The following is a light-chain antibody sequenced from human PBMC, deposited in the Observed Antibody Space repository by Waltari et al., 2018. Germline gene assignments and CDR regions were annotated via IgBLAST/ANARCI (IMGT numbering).Light chain of an antibody. CDR1: KLGDKN. CDR2: ADS. V-gene: IGLV3-1*01. CDR3: QAWDSNIGV. Sequence: SYEVTQPPSVSVSPGQTASITCSGDKLGDKNVCWYQQKPGQSPVLVIHADSKRPSGIPGRIAGSNAGNTATLTISGTQAMDEADYYCQAWDSNIGVFGGGTKLTVL. J-gene: IGLJ2*01.